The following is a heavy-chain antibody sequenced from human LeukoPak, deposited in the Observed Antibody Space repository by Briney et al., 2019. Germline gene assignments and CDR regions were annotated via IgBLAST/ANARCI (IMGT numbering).Heavy chain of an antibody. CDR1: GYTLTELS. J-gene: IGHJ3*02. D-gene: IGHD2-2*01. CDR3: ATDCSSTSCYGAAFDI. V-gene: IGHV1-24*01. Sequence: ASVKVSCKVSGYTLTELSMHWVRQAPGKGLEWMGGFDPEGGETIYAQKFQGRVTMTEDTSTDTAYMELSSLRSEDTAVYYCATDCSSTSCYGAAFDIWGQGTMVTVSS. CDR2: FDPEGGET.